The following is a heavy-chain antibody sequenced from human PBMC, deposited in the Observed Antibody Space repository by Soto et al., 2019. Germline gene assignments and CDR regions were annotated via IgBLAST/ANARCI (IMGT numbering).Heavy chain of an antibody. CDR2: LGAADDP. Sequence: RGSLRLSCAASAFTLSAYDIHWCRQPNLKGREWVSALGAADDPYYLGSVKGRFTISRENAKNSLYLQMNNLRAGDTAVYYCARAYSGRLPRRADYYYAMDVWGQGTTVTVSS. V-gene: IGHV3-13*05. CDR3: ARAYSGRLPRRADYYYAMDV. J-gene: IGHJ6*02. D-gene: IGHD2-15*01. CDR1: AFTLSAYD.